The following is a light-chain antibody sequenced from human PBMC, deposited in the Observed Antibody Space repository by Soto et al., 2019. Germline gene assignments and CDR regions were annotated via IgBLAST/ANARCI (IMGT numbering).Light chain of an antibody. Sequence: EIMLTQSACTLSLSPGERATLSCRASQSVGSSYLAGYQQKPGQAPRLLIYGASSRATGIPDRFSGSGSGTDFTLTISRLEPEDFAVYYCQQYGSSPRTFGQGTKVDIK. V-gene: IGKV3-20*01. CDR3: QQYGSSPRT. J-gene: IGKJ1*01. CDR2: GAS. CDR1: QSVGSSY.